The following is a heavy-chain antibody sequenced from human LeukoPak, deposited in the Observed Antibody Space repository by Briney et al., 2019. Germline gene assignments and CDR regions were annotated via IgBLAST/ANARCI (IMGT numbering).Heavy chain of an antibody. CDR3: AKYSSWGRGYSDC. J-gene: IGHJ4*02. D-gene: IGHD7-27*01. CDR1: GFTFTSYA. Sequence: GGSLRLSCAASGFTFTSYAMTWFRQAPGKGLEWVSGITGSGGDTYYADSVKGRFTISRDNSENTLYLQMNSLRAEDTAVYYCAKYSSWGRGYSDCWGQGTLVTVSS. CDR2: ITGSGGDT. V-gene: IGHV3-23*01.